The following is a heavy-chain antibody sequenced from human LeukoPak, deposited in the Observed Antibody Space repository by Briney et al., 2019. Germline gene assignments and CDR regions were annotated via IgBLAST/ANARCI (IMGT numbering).Heavy chain of an antibody. D-gene: IGHD3-22*01. J-gene: IGHJ4*01. CDR3: ARDTYYYDSSGYYFDY. Sequence: ASVKVSCKASGGTFSSYAISWVRQAPGQGLEWMGRIIPIFGIANYAQKFQGRVTITADKSTSTAYMELSSLRSEDTAVYYCARDTYYYDSSGYYFDYWGHGTLVTVSS. CDR1: GGTFSSYA. V-gene: IGHV1-69*04. CDR2: IIPIFGIA.